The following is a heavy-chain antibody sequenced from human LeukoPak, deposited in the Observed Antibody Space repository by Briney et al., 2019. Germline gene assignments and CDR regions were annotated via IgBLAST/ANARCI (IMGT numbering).Heavy chain of an antibody. CDR1: GYTFTGYY. Sequence: GASVKVSCKASGYTFTGYYMHWVRQAPGQGLEWMGWISPNSGGTNYAQKFQGWVTMTRDTSISTAYMELSRLRSDDTAVYYCARVGAVDQKNAFDIWGQGTMVTVSS. J-gene: IGHJ3*02. V-gene: IGHV1-2*04. CDR3: ARVGAVDQKNAFDI. D-gene: IGHD1-26*01. CDR2: ISPNSGGT.